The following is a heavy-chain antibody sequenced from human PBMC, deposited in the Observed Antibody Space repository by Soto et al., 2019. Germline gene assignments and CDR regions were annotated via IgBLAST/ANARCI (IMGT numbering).Heavy chain of an antibody. D-gene: IGHD2-15*01. CDR1: GFSLSTSGVG. CDR2: IYWDGVE. Sequence: SGPTLVKPTQTLTLTCTISGFSLSTSGVGVGWIRQPPGKAPEWLALIYWDGVERYRPSLRSRLAITMDTSKNQVVLRMTSMDPVDTATYYCAHSPCSGGTCYLFDYWGQGALVTVSS. CDR3: AHSPCSGGTCYLFDY. V-gene: IGHV2-5*02. J-gene: IGHJ4*02.